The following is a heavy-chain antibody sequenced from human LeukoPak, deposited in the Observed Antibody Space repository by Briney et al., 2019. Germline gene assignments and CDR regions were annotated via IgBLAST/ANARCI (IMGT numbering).Heavy chain of an antibody. CDR1: GFTFRSYG. V-gene: IGHV3-30*02. Sequence: GGSLRLSCAASGFTFRSYGMHWVRQAPGKGLEWVAYIQNDGSNEQYADSVKGRFSISRDSSKNILYLQMNSLRAEDTAVYYCAKDRCSNGIGCYYYYMDVWGRGTTVTISS. D-gene: IGHD2-8*01. J-gene: IGHJ6*03. CDR2: IQNDGSNE. CDR3: AKDRCSNGIGCYYYYMDV.